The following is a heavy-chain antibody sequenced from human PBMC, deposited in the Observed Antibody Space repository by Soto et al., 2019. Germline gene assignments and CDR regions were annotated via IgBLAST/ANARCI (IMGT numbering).Heavy chain of an antibody. CDR1: GFTFSRYV. V-gene: IGHV3-33*01. Sequence: GGSLRLSCAASGFTFSRYVMHWVRQAPGKGLEWVAVIWYDGSNKYYADSVKGRFTISRDNSKNTLYLQMNSLRAEDTAVYYCARDAPGTDYYMDVWGKGTTVTVSS. D-gene: IGHD1-1*01. CDR2: IWYDGSNK. J-gene: IGHJ6*03. CDR3: ARDAPGTDYYMDV.